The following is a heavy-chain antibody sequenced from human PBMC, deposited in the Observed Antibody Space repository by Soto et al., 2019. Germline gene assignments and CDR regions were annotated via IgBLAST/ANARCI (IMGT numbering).Heavy chain of an antibody. CDR3: ARDDSGFSGSHYIDYFNY. J-gene: IGHJ4*02. CDR2: INGGNGNT. CDR1: GYTFTSYG. D-gene: IGHD1-26*01. Sequence: ASVKVSCKASGYTFTSYGISWVRQAPGQGLEWMGWINGGNGNTYYAQHFQGRVTITRDTSTGTVYMQLSSLTSEDTAVYYCARDDSGFSGSHYIDYFNYRGQGALVTVSS. V-gene: IGHV1-18*01.